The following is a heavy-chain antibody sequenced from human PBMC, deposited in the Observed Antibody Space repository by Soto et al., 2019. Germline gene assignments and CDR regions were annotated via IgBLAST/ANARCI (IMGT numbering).Heavy chain of an antibody. CDR3: ARAIVVVNHCYYYGMDV. CDR1: GGTFSSYA. D-gene: IGHD3-22*01. CDR2: IIPIFGTT. V-gene: IGHV1-69*13. J-gene: IGHJ6*02. Sequence: ASVKVSCKASGGTFSSYAISWVRQAPGQGLEWMGGIIPIFGTTNYAQKFQGRVTITADESTSTAYMELSSLRSEDTAVYYCARAIVVVNHCYYYGMDVWGQGTTVTVSS.